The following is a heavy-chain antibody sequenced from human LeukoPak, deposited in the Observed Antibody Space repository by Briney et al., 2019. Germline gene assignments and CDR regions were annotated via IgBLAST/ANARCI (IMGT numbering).Heavy chain of an antibody. J-gene: IGHJ3*02. CDR3: ARVPATSPYGWEGDAFDI. CDR1: GFTFSSYS. D-gene: IGHD3-10*01. V-gene: IGHV3-21*01. CDR2: ISSSSSYI. Sequence: GGSLRLSCAASGFTFSSYSMNWVRQAPGKGLEWVSSISSSSSYIYYADSVKGRFTISRDNAKNSLYLQMNSLRAEDTAVYYCARVPATSPYGWEGDAFDIWGQGTMVTVSS.